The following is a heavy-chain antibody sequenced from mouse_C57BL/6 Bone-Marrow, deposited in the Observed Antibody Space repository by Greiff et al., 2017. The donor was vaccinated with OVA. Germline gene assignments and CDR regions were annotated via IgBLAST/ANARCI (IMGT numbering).Heavy chain of an antibody. D-gene: IGHD2-3*01. J-gene: IGHJ2*01. Sequence: VQLQQSGAELVRPGASVKLSCTASGFNITDYYMHWVKQRPEQGLEWIGRIDPEDGDTEYAPKFQGKATMTADTSSNTAYLQLSSLTSEDTAVYYCTTCRWLLNYYDDWGQGTTLTVSS. V-gene: IGHV14-1*01. CDR1: GFNITDYY. CDR2: IDPEDGDT. CDR3: TTCRWLLNYYDD.